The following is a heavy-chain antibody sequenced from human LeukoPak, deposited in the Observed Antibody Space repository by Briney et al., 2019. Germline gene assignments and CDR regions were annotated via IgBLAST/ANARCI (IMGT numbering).Heavy chain of an antibody. CDR3: ARGGAGALLYPGKVFDY. CDR1: GGSFSGYY. V-gene: IGHV4-34*01. J-gene: IGHJ4*02. D-gene: IGHD2-2*02. Sequence: PSETLSLTCAVYGGSFSGYYWSWIRQPPGKGLEWIGEINHSGSTNYNPSLKSRVTISVDTSKNQFSLKLSSVTAADTAVYYCARGGAGALLYPGKVFDYWGQGTLVTVSS. CDR2: INHSGST.